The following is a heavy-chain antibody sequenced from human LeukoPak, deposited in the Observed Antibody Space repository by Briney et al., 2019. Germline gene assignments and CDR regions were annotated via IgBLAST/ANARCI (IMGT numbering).Heavy chain of an antibody. J-gene: IGHJ4*02. Sequence: GGSLTHSCPASGFTFSSSAMSWVRQAPGKGLEWVSAISGSGGSTYYADSVKGRFTISRDNSKNTLYLQMNSLRAEDTAVYYCAKSGVVVPAATDWGQGTLVTVSS. CDR1: GFTFSSSA. CDR2: ISGSGGST. D-gene: IGHD2-2*01. V-gene: IGHV3-23*01. CDR3: AKSGVVVPAATD.